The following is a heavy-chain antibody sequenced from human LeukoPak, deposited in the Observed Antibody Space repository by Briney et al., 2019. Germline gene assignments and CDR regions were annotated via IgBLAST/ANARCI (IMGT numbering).Heavy chain of an antibody. V-gene: IGHV1-69*04. CDR1: GGTFSSYV. CDR2: IIPILGIA. J-gene: IGHJ4*02. D-gene: IGHD3-16*02. Sequence: ASVKVSCKASGGTFSSYVISWVRQAPGQGLEWMGRIIPILGIANYAQKFQGRVTITADKSTSTAYMELSSLRSEDTAVYYCGTYDYVWGSYRLLDYWGQGTLVTVSS. CDR3: GTYDYVWGSYRLLDY.